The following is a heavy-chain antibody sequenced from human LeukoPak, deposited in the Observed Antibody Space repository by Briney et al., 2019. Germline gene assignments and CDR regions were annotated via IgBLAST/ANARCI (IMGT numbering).Heavy chain of an antibody. D-gene: IGHD6-19*01. V-gene: IGHV4-34*01. CDR3: ARMISSGWRRGDAFDI. CDR1: GGSFSDYL. J-gene: IGHJ3*02. CDR2: INHGGGT. Sequence: SETLSLTCAVYGGSFSDYLWNWIRQPPGKGLEWIGEINHGGGTRYNPSLKSRATISVDTSKNHFSLKLRSVTAADTAVYYCARMISSGWRRGDAFDIWGQGTMVTVSS.